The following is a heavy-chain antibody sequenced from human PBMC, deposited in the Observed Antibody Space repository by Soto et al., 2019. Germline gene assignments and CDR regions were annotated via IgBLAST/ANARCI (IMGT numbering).Heavy chain of an antibody. CDR3: ARGGLLPDY. J-gene: IGHJ4*02. CDR2: FSHNGST. CDR1: GGSISSGGYS. Sequence: QLQLQESGSGLVKPSQTLSLTCAVSGGSISSGGYSWSWIRQPPGKGLEWIGYFSHNGSTYYNPSPKSRVTISVDKSKNQFSLKLSSVTAADTAVYYCARGGLLPDYWGQGTLVTVSS. V-gene: IGHV4-30-2*01. D-gene: IGHD6-19*01.